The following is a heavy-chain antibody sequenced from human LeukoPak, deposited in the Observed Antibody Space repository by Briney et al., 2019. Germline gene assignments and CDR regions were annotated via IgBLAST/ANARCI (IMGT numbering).Heavy chain of an antibody. D-gene: IGHD3-22*01. CDR3: ASVYYYDSSGFDY. Sequence: GASVKVSCKASGYTFTGYYMHWVRQAPGQGLEWMGWINPNSGGTNYAQKFQGRVTMTRDTSISTAYKELSRLRSDDAAVYYCASVYYYDSSGFDYWGQGTLVTVSS. V-gene: IGHV1-2*02. J-gene: IGHJ4*02. CDR2: INPNSGGT. CDR1: GYTFTGYY.